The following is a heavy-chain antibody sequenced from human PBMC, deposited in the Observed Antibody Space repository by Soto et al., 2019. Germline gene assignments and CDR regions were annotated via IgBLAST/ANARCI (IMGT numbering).Heavy chain of an antibody. CDR2: INPNSGGT. CDR3: ATLTGYGHSYGYFDY. V-gene: IGHV1-2*02. D-gene: IGHD5-18*01. Sequence: ASVKVSCKASGYTFTGYYMHWVRQAPGPGLEWMGWINPNSGGTNYAQKFQGRVTMTRDTSISTAYMDLRRLRSDDTAVYYCATLTGYGHSYGYFDYWGQGTLVTVSS. CDR1: GYTFTGYY. J-gene: IGHJ4*03.